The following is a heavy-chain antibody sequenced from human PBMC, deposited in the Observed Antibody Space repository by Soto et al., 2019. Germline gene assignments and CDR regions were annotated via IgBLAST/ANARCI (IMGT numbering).Heavy chain of an antibody. CDR1: GYTFTSYD. D-gene: IGHD3-22*01. V-gene: IGHV1-8*01. Sequence: QVQLVQSGAEVKKPGASVKVSCKASGYTFTSYDINWVRQATGQGLEWMGWMNPNSGNTGYAQKFQGRVTMTRNTSISTAYMDLSSLRSEDTAVYYCASVDSSGYYFDAFDIWGQGTMVTVSS. CDR2: MNPNSGNT. J-gene: IGHJ3*02. CDR3: ASVDSSGYYFDAFDI.